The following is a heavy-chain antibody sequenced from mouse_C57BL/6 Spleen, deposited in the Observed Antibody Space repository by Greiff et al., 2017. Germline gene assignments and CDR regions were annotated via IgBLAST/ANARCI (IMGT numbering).Heavy chain of an antibody. CDR1: GYAFSSYW. CDR3: ARSGDYDDHYYAMDY. J-gene: IGHJ4*01. V-gene: IGHV1-80*01. Sequence: QVQLKESGAELVKPGASVKISCKASGYAFSSYWMNWVKQRPGKGLEWIGQIYPGDGDTNYNGKFKGKATLTADKSSSTAYMQLSSLTSEDSAVYFCARSGDYDDHYYAMDYWGQGTSGTVSS. CDR2: IYPGDGDT. D-gene: IGHD2-4*01.